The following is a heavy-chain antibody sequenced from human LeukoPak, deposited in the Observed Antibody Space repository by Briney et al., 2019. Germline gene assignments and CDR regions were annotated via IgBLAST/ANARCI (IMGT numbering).Heavy chain of an antibody. J-gene: IGHJ3*02. CDR1: GGSISSGDYY. D-gene: IGHD2-2*01. Sequence: SETLSLTCTVSGGSISSGDYYWSWIRQPPGKGLEWIGYIYYSGSTYYNPSLKSRVTISVDTSKNQFSLKLSSVTAADMAVYYCARAIVVPAAIDAFDIWGQGTMVTVSS. CDR2: IYYSGST. CDR3: ARAIVVPAAIDAFDI. V-gene: IGHV4-30-4*01.